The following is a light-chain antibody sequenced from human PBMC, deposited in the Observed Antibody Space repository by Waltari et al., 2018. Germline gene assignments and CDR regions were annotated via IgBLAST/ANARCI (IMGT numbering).Light chain of an antibody. CDR1: HHISSW. CDR2: VAS. CDR3: QQTNNFLGIT. Sequence: DIQLTQSPSFVSASIGDRVTITCRASHHISSWLAWYQQNPGKAPKLLIYVASTLHSGVPSRFSGGGSGTEFTLTISSLQPEDFAVYYCQQTNNFLGITFGQGTRLEIK. J-gene: IGKJ5*01. V-gene: IGKV1-12*01.